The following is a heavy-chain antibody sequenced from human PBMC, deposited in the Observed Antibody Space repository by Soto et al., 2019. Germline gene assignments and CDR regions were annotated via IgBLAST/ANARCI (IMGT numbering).Heavy chain of an antibody. CDR1: GTFKSYS. CDR3: ARLRRETFLNDAFDI. V-gene: IGHV1-69*01. CDR2: ITPMFGTI. Sequence: QVQLVQSGAEVKKPGSSVKVSCKASGTFKSYSITWVRQAPGQGLEWMGVITPMFGTINYAQKVQGRVTITADESTNTAYMELSSLRSGDTAVYYCARLRRETFLNDAFDIWGPGTMVTVSS. J-gene: IGHJ3*02.